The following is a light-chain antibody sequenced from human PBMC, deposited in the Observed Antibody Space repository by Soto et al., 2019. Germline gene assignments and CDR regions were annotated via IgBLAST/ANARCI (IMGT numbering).Light chain of an antibody. CDR3: QQRSNGPLFT. V-gene: IGKV3-11*01. J-gene: IGKJ3*01. CDR2: DTS. CDR1: QTVGSY. Sequence: EIVLTQSPATLSLSPGERATLSCRASQTVGSYLAWYQQKPGQAPRLLIYDTSNRATGIPVRFSGSGSGTDFTLTTSSLEPEDFAVYYYQQRSNGPLFTFGPGTKVDIK.